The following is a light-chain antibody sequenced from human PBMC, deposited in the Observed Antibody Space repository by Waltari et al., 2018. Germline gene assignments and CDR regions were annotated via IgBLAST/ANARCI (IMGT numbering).Light chain of an antibody. J-gene: IGKJ5*01. V-gene: IGKV3-11*01. CDR1: KSVSSH. Sequence: EIVLTQSPATLSLSPGERATLSCRASKSVSSHLAWYQQKPGQAPRLLIFDASNRATGIPARFSGSGSGTDFTLSITSLEPEDFAIYYCQQRTNWPLITFGPGTRLEIK. CDR3: QQRTNWPLIT. CDR2: DAS.